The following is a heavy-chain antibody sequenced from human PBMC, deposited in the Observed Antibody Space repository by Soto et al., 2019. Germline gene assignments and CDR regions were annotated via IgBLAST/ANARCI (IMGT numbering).Heavy chain of an antibody. J-gene: IGHJ5*02. CDR2: INPNSGGT. Sequence: QVQLVQSGAEVKKPGASVKVSCKASGYTFTGYYMHWVRQAPGQGLEWMGWINPNSGGTNYAQKFQGRVTMTRETSISTAYKELSRLRSDDTAVDFCAREGGTGTRWGDWFDPWGQGTLVTVSS. D-gene: IGHD1-7*01. V-gene: IGHV1-2*02. CDR1: GYTFTGYY. CDR3: AREGGTGTRWGDWFDP.